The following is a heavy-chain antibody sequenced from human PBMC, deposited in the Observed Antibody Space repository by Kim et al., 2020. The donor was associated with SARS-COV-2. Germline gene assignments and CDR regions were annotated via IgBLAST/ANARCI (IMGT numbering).Heavy chain of an antibody. V-gene: IGHV3-53*01. Sequence: GGSLRLSCAASGFTVSSNYMSWVRQAPGKGLEWVSVIYSGGSTFYADSVKGRFTISRDNSENTLYLQLNSLRADDTAVYYCARQYGYYFDYWGQGTLVTVSS. CDR3: ARQYGYYFDY. CDR1: GFTVSSNY. J-gene: IGHJ4*02. CDR2: IYSGGST. D-gene: IGHD2-2*01.